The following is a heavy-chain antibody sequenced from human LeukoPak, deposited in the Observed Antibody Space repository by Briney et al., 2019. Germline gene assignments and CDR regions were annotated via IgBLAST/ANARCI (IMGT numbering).Heavy chain of an antibody. J-gene: IGHJ4*02. V-gene: IGHV4-59*01. CDR1: GGSMRSYY. Sequence: SETLSLTCAVSGGSMRSYYRSWIRQPPGKGLEWMGYTYDSGSSSYNPSLRSRVSISIDTSKNQFSLNLSSVTAADTAVYYCARGWASSWYYFDFWGQGTLVTVSS. CDR2: TYDSGSS. D-gene: IGHD2-2*01. CDR3: ARGWASSWYYFDF.